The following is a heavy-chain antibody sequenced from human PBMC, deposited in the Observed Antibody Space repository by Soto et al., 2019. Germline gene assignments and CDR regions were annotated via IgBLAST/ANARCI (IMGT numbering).Heavy chain of an antibody. CDR2: IYYSGST. Sequence: SETLSLTCTVSGGSISSYYWSWIRQPPGKGLEWIGYIYYSGSTNYNPSLKSRVTISVDTSKNQFSLKLSSVTAADTAVDYCARYGSGSSVWFDPWGQATLVTVSS. D-gene: IGHD3-10*01. CDR3: ARYGSGSSVWFDP. CDR1: GGSISSYY. J-gene: IGHJ5*02. V-gene: IGHV4-59*01.